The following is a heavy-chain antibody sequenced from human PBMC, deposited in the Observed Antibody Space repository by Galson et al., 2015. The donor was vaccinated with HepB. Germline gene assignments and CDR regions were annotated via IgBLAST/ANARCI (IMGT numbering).Heavy chain of an antibody. V-gene: IGHV1-2*02. CDR2: MNPNSGNT. Sequence: SVKVSCKASGYTFTGYYMHWVRQAPGQGLEWMGWMNPNSGNTGYAQKFQGRVTMTRDTSISTAYMELSRLRSDDTAVYYCARWSRAYSSSLGGFDYWDQGTLVTVSS. CDR3: ARWSRAYSSSLGGFDY. D-gene: IGHD6-6*01. J-gene: IGHJ4*02. CDR1: GYTFTGYY.